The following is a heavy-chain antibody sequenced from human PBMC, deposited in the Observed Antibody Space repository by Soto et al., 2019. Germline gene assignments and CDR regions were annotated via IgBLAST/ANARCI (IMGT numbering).Heavy chain of an antibody. V-gene: IGHV4-30-2*01. J-gene: IGHJ6*02. CDR2: IYHSGST. D-gene: IGHD3-10*01. CDR1: GGSISSGGYS. CDR3: ARWFGEFEYYYGMDV. Sequence: SETLSLTCAVSGGSISSGGYSWSWIRQPPGKGLEWIGYIYHSGSTNYNPSLKSRVTISVDTSKNQFSLKLSSVTAADTSLYYCARWFGEFEYYYGMDVWGQGTTVTVSS.